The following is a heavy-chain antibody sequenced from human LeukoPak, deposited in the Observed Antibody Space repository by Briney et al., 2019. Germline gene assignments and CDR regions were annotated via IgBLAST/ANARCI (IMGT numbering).Heavy chain of an antibody. J-gene: IGHJ4*02. V-gene: IGHV3-9*01. Sequence: GGSLRLSCAASGFAFDNYAMHWVRQGPGRGLEWVSDISWSSGTVDYADSVKGRFIISRDNAKNSLYLEMKDLRTEDTAFYYCARANSSSATSNFFDYWGKGTLVTVSS. CDR3: ARANSSSATSNFFDY. CDR1: GFAFDNYA. D-gene: IGHD2/OR15-2a*01. CDR2: ISWSSGTV.